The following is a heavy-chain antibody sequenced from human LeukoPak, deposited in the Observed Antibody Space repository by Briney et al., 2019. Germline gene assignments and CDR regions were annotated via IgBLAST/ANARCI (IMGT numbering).Heavy chain of an antibody. CDR3: AKQSYARSLGE. V-gene: IGHV3-23*01. CDR2: TNSCGTTT. D-gene: IGHD3-10*02. CDR1: GFPFSDFS. J-gene: IGHJ4*02. Sequence: GGSLRLSCATSGFPFSDFSMTWVRQAPGKGLEWISTTNSCGTTTYYAESVKGRFSISRDNFKNALYLQTSSLRVEDTAIYYCAKQSYARSLGEGGPGTLVTVSS.